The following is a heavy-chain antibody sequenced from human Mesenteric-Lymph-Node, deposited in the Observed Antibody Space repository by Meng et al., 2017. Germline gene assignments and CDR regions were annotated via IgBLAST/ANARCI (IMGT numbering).Heavy chain of an antibody. CDR1: GLTFSSYS. J-gene: IGHJ4*02. CDR2: ISSSSSYI. CDR3: ARDSSGWYYFDY. V-gene: IGHV3-21*01. Sequence: VQLGESGGGLVKPGGALGLSCAASGLTFSSYSMNWVRQAPGKGLEWVSSISSSSSYIYYADSVKGRFTISRDNAKNSLYLQMNSLRAEDTAVYYCARDSSGWYYFDYWGQGTLVTVSS. D-gene: IGHD6-19*01.